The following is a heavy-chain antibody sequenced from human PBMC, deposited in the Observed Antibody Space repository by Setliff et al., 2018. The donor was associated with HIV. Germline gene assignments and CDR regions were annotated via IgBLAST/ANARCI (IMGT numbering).Heavy chain of an antibody. CDR2: IYSSGST. J-gene: IGHJ1*01. CDR1: GGSLSSYY. Sequence: SETLSLTCTVSGGSLSSYYWSWIRQPAGKGLEWIGRIYSSGSTNYNPSLKSRLTMSVDTSKNQLSLKLTSVTAADTAVYYCTRSGSYVGPIQHWGQGTLVTVSS. V-gene: IGHV4-4*07. CDR3: TRSGSYVGPIQH. D-gene: IGHD3-10*02.